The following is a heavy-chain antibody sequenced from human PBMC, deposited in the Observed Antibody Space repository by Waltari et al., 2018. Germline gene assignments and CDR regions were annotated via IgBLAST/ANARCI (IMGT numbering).Heavy chain of an antibody. CDR3: ARSQGGHIAAAVYDY. D-gene: IGHD6-13*01. J-gene: IGHJ4*02. Sequence: QVQLQESGPGLVKPSQTLSSGGYYWSWIRQHPGKGLEWIGYIYHSGSTYYNPSLKSRVTISVDRSKNQFSLKLSSVTAADTAVYYCARSQGGHIAAAVYDYWGQGTLVTVSS. V-gene: IGHV4-30-2*01. CDR1: SSGGYY. CDR2: IYHSGST.